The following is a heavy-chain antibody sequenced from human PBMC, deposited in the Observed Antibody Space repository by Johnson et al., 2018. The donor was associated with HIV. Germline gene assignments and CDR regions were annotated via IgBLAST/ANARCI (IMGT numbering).Heavy chain of an antibody. CDR3: ARWVMVRGREGFDM. D-gene: IGHD3-10*01. V-gene: IGHV3-30*04. J-gene: IGHJ3*02. CDR1: GFTFSSYG. Sequence: QVQLVESGGGVVQPGRSLRLSCAASGFTFSSYGMHWVRQAPAKGLEWVAVISYDGSDKDYADSVKGRFTISRDSSKNTLYLQMNSLRAEDTAVYYCARWVMVRGREGFDMWGQGTMVTVSS. CDR2: ISYDGSDK.